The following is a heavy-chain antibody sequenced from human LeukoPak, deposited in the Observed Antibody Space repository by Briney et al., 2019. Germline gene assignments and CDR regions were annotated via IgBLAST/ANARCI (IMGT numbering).Heavy chain of an antibody. Sequence: EASVKVSCKASGYTFTSYGISWVRQAPGQGLEWMGWISAYNGNTNYAQKFQGRVTMTRDTSISTAYMELSRLRSDDTAVYYCARGAAAGISYWGQGTLVTVSS. CDR1: GYTFTSYG. V-gene: IGHV1-18*01. CDR3: ARGAAAGISY. D-gene: IGHD6-13*01. J-gene: IGHJ4*02. CDR2: ISAYNGNT.